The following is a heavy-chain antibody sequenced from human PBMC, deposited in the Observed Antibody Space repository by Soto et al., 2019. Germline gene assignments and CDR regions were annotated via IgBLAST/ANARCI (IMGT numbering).Heavy chain of an antibody. CDR3: ARQQGDYYDSSGYYGLDY. D-gene: IGHD3-22*01. Sequence: SETLSLTCTVSGGSISSGGYYWSWIRQHPGKGLEWIGYIYYSGSTYYNPSLKSRVTISVDTSKNQFSLKLSSVTAADTAVYYCARQQGDYYDSSGYYGLDYWGQGTLVTVSS. V-gene: IGHV4-31*03. J-gene: IGHJ4*02. CDR2: IYYSGST. CDR1: GGSISSGGYY.